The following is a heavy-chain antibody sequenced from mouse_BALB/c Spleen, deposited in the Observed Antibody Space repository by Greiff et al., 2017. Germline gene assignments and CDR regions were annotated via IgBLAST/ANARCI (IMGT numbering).Heavy chain of an antibody. D-gene: IGHD2-5*01. V-gene: IGHV5-6*01. J-gene: IGHJ2*01. CDR2: ISSGGSYT. CDR3: ARQSNYYFDY. Sequence: EVQVVESGGDLVKPGGSLKLSCAASGFTFSSYGLSWVRQTPDKRLEWVATISSGGSYTYYPDSVKGRFTISRDNAKNTLYLQMSSLKSEDTAMYYCARQSNYYFDYWGQGTTLTVSS. CDR1: GFTFSSYG.